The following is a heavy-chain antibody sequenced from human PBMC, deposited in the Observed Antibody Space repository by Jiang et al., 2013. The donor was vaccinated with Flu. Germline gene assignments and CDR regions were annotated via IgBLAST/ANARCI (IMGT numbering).Heavy chain of an antibody. Sequence: GAEVKKPGASVKVSCKASGYTFTGYYMHWVRLAPGQGLEWMGWINPNSGGTNYAQKFQGWVTMTRDTSISTAYMELSRLRSDDTAVYYCAREGRRLKGVIDYWGQGTLVTVSA. J-gene: IGHJ4*02. CDR1: GYTFTGYY. V-gene: IGHV1-2*04. CDR2: INPNSGGT. CDR3: AREGRRLKGVIDY. D-gene: IGHD2-21*01.